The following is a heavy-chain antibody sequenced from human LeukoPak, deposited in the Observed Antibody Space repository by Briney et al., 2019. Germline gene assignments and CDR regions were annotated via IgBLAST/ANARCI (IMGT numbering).Heavy chain of an antibody. Sequence: GGSLRLSCAASGFTFSSYGMHWVRQAPGKGLEWVAFIRYDGSNKYYADSVKGRFTISRDNSKNTLYLQMNSLRAEDTAVYYCAKVGTYYDFWSGSQSYYMDVWGKGTTVTVSS. CDR2: IRYDGSNK. CDR3: AKVGTYYDFWSGSQSYYMDV. J-gene: IGHJ6*03. CDR1: GFTFSSYG. V-gene: IGHV3-30*02. D-gene: IGHD3-3*01.